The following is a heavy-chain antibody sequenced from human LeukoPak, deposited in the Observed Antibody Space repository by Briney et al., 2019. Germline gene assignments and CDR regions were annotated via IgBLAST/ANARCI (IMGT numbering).Heavy chain of an antibody. CDR3: ASGGNYYYYMDV. D-gene: IGHD3-16*01. J-gene: IGHJ6*03. Sequence: GGSLRLSCAASGFTFSSYAMHWVRQAPGKGLEWVAVISYDGSNKYYADSVKGRFTISRDNSKNTLYLQMNSLRAEDTAVYYCASGGNYYYYMDVWAKGTTVTVSS. V-gene: IGHV3-30*01. CDR2: ISYDGSNK. CDR1: GFTFSSYA.